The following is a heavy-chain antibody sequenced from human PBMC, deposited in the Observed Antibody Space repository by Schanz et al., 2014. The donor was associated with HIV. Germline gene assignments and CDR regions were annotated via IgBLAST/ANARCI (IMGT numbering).Heavy chain of an antibody. CDR3: ARDLGGDFWSSQGGLDP. Sequence: QVQLVQSGAEVKKTGSSVKVSCKASGGTFRSNAITWVRQAPGQGLEWIGHFNVMLSKINSAQKFQGRVSMTADPSTNTAYMEMRGLRVEDTAVYYCARDLGGDFWSSQGGLDPWGQGTLVTVSS. V-gene: IGHV1-69*01. CDR1: GGTFRSNA. D-gene: IGHD3-3*01. CDR2: FNVMLSKI. J-gene: IGHJ5*02.